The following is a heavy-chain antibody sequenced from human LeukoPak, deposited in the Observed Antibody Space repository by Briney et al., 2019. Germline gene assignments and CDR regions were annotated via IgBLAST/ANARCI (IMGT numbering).Heavy chain of an antibody. CDR1: GFTFSSYE. CDR2: ISSSGSTI. J-gene: IGHJ5*02. Sequence: GGSLRLSCAASGFTFSSYEMNWVRQAPGKGLEWVSYISSSGSTIYYADSVKGRFTISRDNAKNSLYLQMNSLRAEDTAVYYCARDAYGDSNWFDPWGQGTLVTVSS. D-gene: IGHD4-17*01. V-gene: IGHV3-48*03. CDR3: ARDAYGDSNWFDP.